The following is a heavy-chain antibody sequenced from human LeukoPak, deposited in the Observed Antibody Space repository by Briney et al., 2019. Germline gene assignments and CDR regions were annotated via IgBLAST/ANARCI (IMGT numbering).Heavy chain of an antibody. V-gene: IGHV6-1*01. Sequence: SQTLSLTCAISGDSVSSNSAAWNWIRQSPSRGLEWLGRTYYRSKWYNDYAVSVKSRITINPDTSKNQFSLQLTSVTPEDTAVYYCARWYSSSSEGWDYFDYWGQGTLVTVSS. CDR1: GDSVSSNSAA. CDR2: TYYRSKWYN. J-gene: IGHJ4*02. D-gene: IGHD6-6*01. CDR3: ARWYSSSSEGWDYFDY.